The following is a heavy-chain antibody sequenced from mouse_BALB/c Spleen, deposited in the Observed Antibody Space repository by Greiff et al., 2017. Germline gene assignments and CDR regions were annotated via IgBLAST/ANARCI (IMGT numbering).Heavy chain of an antibody. CDR3: ARGYDY. Sequence: DVKLVESGPDLVKPSQSLSLTCTFTGYSITSGYSWPWIRQFPGNKLEWMGYIHYSGSTNYNPSLKSRISITRDTSKNQFFLQLNSVTTEDTATYYCARGYDYWGQGTTLTVSS. J-gene: IGHJ2*01. CDR2: IHYSGST. CDR1: GYSITSGYS. V-gene: IGHV3-1*02.